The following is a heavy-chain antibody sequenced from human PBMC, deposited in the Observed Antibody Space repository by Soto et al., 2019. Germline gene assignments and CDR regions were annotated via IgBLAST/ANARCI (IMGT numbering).Heavy chain of an antibody. Sequence: SETLSLTCTVSGGSISTYYWSWIRQPPGKGLEWIGYIYYTGSTNYNPSLKSRVTISVDTSKNQFSLKLSSVTAADTAVYYCARGGGKYCTNGVCYEFDYWGQGTLVTVSS. V-gene: IGHV4-59*12. CDR3: ARGGGKYCTNGVCYEFDY. CDR1: GGSISTYY. D-gene: IGHD2-8*01. CDR2: IYYTGST. J-gene: IGHJ4*02.